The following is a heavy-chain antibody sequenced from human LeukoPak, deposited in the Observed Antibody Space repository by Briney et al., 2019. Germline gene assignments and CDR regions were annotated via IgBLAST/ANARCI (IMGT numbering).Heavy chain of an antibody. D-gene: IGHD6-13*01. V-gene: IGHV3-30*18. Sequence: YDGSNKYYADSVKGRFTISRDNSKNTLYLQMNSLRAEDTAVYYCAKAREPYSSSWYYFHYWGQGTLVTVSS. CDR2: YDGSNK. J-gene: IGHJ4*02. CDR3: AKAREPYSSSWYYFHY.